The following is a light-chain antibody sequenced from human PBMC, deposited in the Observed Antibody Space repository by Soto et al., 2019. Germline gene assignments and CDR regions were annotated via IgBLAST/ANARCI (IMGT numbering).Light chain of an antibody. CDR1: SSDVGSYSR. V-gene: IGLV2-18*02. CDR3: YSYTSSSAFV. Sequence: QSALTQPPSVSGSPGQSVSISCTGTSSDVGSYSRVSWFQQTPNTAPKLMIYEVTNRPSGVPDRFSGSKSGSTASLTISGLQPEDEADYYCYSYTSSSAFVFGGGTKLTVL. CDR2: EVT. J-gene: IGLJ2*01.